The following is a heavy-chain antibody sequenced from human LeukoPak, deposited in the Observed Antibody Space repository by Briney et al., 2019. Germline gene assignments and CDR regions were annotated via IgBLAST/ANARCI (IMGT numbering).Heavy chain of an antibody. CDR2: ISAYNGNT. Sequence: ASVKVSCKAPGYTFTSYGISWVRQAPGQGLEWMGWISAYNGNTNYAQKLQGRVTMTTDTSTSTAYMELRSLRSDDTAVYYCARFSPEDIVVVPAALSFDYWGQGTLVTVSS. V-gene: IGHV1-18*01. D-gene: IGHD2-2*01. CDR3: ARFSPEDIVVVPAALSFDY. CDR1: GYTFTSYG. J-gene: IGHJ4*02.